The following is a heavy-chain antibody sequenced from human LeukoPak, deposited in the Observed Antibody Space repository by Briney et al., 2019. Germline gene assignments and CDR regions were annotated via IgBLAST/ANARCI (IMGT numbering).Heavy chain of an antibody. V-gene: IGHV3-74*01. D-gene: IGHD3-22*01. Sequence: PGGSLRLSCAASGFTVSSNYMSWVRQVPGKGLVWLSRIKTDGSSTDYADSVKGRFTISRDNAKNTLYLQMNSLRGEDTAVYYCVRELSRDSSRWGQGTLVTVSS. CDR2: IKTDGSST. CDR1: GFTVSSNY. J-gene: IGHJ4*02. CDR3: VRELSRDSSR.